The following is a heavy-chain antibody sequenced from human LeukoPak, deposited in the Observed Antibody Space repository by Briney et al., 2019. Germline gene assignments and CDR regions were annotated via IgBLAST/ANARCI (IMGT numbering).Heavy chain of an antibody. V-gene: IGHV3-74*01. CDR3: APEGGSSYDY. CDR2: INSDGSTA. CDR1: GFTFSTYW. D-gene: IGHD5-18*01. J-gene: IGHJ4*02. Sequence: GGSLRLSCAASGFTFSTYWMPWVRQVPGKGLVWVSRINSDGSTADYADAVKGRFTISRDNAKNTLYLEMNSLRAEDTALYYCAPEGGSSYDYWGQGTLVTVSS.